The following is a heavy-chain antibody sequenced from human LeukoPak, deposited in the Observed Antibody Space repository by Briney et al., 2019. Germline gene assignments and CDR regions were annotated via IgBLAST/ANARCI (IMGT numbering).Heavy chain of an antibody. V-gene: IGHV4-34*01. CDR3: AIRQGYSSSWYGRVY. D-gene: IGHD6-13*01. CDR2: INHSGST. Sequence: PSETLSLTCAVYGGSFSGYYWSWIRQPPGKGLEWIGEINHSGSTNYNPSLKSRVTISVDTSKNQFSLKLSSWTAPDTAVYYCAIRQGYSSSWYGRVYWGQGTLVTVSS. J-gene: IGHJ4*02. CDR1: GGSFSGYY.